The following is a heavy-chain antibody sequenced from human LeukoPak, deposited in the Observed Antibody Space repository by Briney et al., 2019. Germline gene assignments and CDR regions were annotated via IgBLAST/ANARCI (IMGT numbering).Heavy chain of an antibody. CDR3: ARVEYIYGYGS. D-gene: IGHD5-18*01. CDR1: GFTFSDYY. CDR2: ISSSGSTI. J-gene: IGHJ5*02. Sequence: GGSLRLSCAASGFTFSDYYMSWIRQAPGKGLEWVSYISSSGSTICYADSVKGRFTISRDNGKNSLSLQINSLRAEDTAVYYCARVEYIYGYGSWGQGTLVTVSS. V-gene: IGHV3-11*01.